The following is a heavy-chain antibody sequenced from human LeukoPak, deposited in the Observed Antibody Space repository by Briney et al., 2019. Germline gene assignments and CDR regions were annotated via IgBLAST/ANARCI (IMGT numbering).Heavy chain of an antibody. D-gene: IGHD3-22*01. CDR2: IYTSGST. J-gene: IGHJ3*02. Sequence: SETLSLTCTVSGGSISSYYWSWIRQPPGKGLEWIGYIYTSGSTNYDPSLKSRVTISVDTSKNQFSLKLSSVTAADTAVYYCARPTYYYDSSGYYNSAFDIWGQGTMVTVSS. CDR1: GGSISSYY. CDR3: ARPTYYYDSSGYYNSAFDI. V-gene: IGHV4-4*09.